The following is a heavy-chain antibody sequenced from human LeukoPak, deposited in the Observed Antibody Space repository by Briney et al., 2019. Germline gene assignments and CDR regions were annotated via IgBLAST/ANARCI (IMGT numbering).Heavy chain of an antibody. J-gene: IGHJ4*02. D-gene: IGHD6-13*01. CDR1: GFTFSSYA. CDR2: ISYDGSNK. Sequence: GRSLRLSCAASGFTFSSYAMHWVRQAPGKGLEWVAVISYDGSNKYYADSVKGRFTISRDNSKNTLYLQMNSLRAEGTAVYYCARVPGYSWGQGTLVTVSS. V-gene: IGHV3-30*04. CDR3: ARVPGYS.